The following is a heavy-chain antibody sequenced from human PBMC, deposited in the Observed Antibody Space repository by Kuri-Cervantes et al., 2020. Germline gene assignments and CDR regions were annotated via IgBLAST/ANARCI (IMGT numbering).Heavy chain of an antibody. CDR3: ARGNIVVVPAAWVPLNWFDP. Sequence: SETLSLTCTVSGGSISSYYWSWTRQPPGKGLEWIGYIYYSGSTNYNPSLKSRVTISVDMSKNQFSLKLSSVTAADTAVYYCARGNIVVVPAAWVPLNWFDPWGQGTLVTVSS. J-gene: IGHJ5*02. D-gene: IGHD2-2*01. V-gene: IGHV4-59*08. CDR1: GGSISSYY. CDR2: IYYSGST.